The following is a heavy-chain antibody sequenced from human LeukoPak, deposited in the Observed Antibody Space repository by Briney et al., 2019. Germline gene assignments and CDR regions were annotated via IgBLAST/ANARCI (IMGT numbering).Heavy chain of an antibody. V-gene: IGHV4-4*02. Sequence: SETLSLTCAVSGGSISSSNWWSWVRQPPGKGLEWIGEIYHSGSTNYNPSLKSRVTISVDTSKNQFSLKLSSVTAANTAVYYCARLEWELLRPYYYYYYMDVWGKGTTVTISS. D-gene: IGHD1-26*01. CDR3: ARLEWELLRPYYYYYYMDV. J-gene: IGHJ6*03. CDR1: GGSISSSNW. CDR2: IYHSGST.